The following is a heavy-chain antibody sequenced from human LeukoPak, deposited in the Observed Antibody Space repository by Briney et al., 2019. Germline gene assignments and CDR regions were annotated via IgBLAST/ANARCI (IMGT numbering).Heavy chain of an antibody. Sequence: GGSLRLSCAASGFTFSSYAMSWVRQAPGKGLEWVAVISYDGSNKYYADSVKGRFTISRDNSKNTLYLQMNSLRAEDTAVYYCARTVDTAMVTIDYWGQGTLVTVSS. CDR2: ISYDGSNK. V-gene: IGHV3-30-3*01. CDR3: ARTVDTAMVTIDY. D-gene: IGHD5-18*01. CDR1: GFTFSSYA. J-gene: IGHJ4*02.